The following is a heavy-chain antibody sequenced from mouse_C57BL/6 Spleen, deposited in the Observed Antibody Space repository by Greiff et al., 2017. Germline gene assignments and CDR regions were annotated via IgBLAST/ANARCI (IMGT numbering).Heavy chain of an antibody. D-gene: IGHD2-4*01. CDR2: IYPRSGNT. Sequence: VMLVESGAELARPGASVKLSCKASGYTFTSYGISWVKQRTGQGLEWIGEIYPRSGNTYYNEKFKGKATLTADKSSSTAYMELRSLTSEDSAVYFCARGDYPYAMDYWGQGTSVTVSS. J-gene: IGHJ4*01. CDR3: ARGDYPYAMDY. CDR1: GYTFTSYG. V-gene: IGHV1-81*01.